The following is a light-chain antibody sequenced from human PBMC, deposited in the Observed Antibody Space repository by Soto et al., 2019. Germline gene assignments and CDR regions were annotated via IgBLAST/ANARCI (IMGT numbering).Light chain of an antibody. J-gene: IGKJ1*01. CDR1: QSVNSN. CDR2: GST. CDR3: QQYNTWPRT. V-gene: IGKV3-15*01. Sequence: EIVMTQSPPTLSVSPGERATLSCRTSQSVNSNLAWYQQKPGQAPRLLMYGSTTRATGIPARFSGSGSGTEFTLTISSLQSEDFAVYYCQQYNTWPRTFGQGTKV.